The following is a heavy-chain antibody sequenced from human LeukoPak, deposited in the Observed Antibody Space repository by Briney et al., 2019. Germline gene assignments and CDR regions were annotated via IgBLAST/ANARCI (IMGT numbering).Heavy chain of an antibody. D-gene: IGHD3/OR15-3a*01. CDR1: GGSISSYY. J-gene: IGHJ4*02. CDR3: ARQTGSGLFILP. V-gene: IGHV4-59*08. CDR2: IYYSGST. Sequence: SETLSLTCTVSGGSISSYYWSWIRQPPGKGLEWIGYIYYSGSTNYNPSLKSRVTISVDTSKNQISLRLTSVTATDTAIYYCARQTGSGLFILPGGQGTLVTVSS.